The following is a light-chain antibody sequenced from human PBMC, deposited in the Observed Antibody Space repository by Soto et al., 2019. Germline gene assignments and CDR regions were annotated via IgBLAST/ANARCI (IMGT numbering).Light chain of an antibody. Sequence: EIVLTQSPATLSLSPGERATLSCRASQSVSSYLAWYQQKPGQAPRLLIYDASNRATGIPARFSGSGSGTGFTLPIRRLEPEDFAVYFCQHRSNRPLPFGGGTKVEIK. V-gene: IGKV3-11*01. CDR3: QHRSNRPLP. CDR2: DAS. CDR1: QSVSSY. J-gene: IGKJ4*01.